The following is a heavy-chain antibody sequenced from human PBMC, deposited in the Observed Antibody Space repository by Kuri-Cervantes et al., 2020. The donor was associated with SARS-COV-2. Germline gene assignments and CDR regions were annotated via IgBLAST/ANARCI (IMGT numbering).Heavy chain of an antibody. CDR3: VRSGAVAGTFDY. J-gene: IGHJ4*02. Sequence: GESLKISCAASGFTFSSYGMHWVRQAPGKGLEWVAVISYDGSNKYYADSVKGRFTISRDNSKNTLYLQMSSLRAEDTAVYYCVRSGAVAGTFDYWGQGTLVTVSS. D-gene: IGHD6-19*01. CDR1: GFTFSSYG. CDR2: ISYDGSNK. V-gene: IGHV3-30*03.